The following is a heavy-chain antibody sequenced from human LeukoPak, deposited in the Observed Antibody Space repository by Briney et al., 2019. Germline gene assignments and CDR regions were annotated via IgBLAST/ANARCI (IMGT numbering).Heavy chain of an antibody. J-gene: IGHJ6*02. CDR2: IYYSGST. CDR1: GVSISSYY. CDR3: ARVGTSAAGTSAYYYYGMDV. D-gene: IGHD6-13*01. Sequence: SETLSLTCTVSGVSISSYYWSWIRQPPGKGLEWIGYIYYSGSTNYNPSLKSRVTISVATSKNQFSLKLSSVTAADTAVYYCARVGTSAAGTSAYYYYGMDVWGQGTTVTVSS. V-gene: IGHV4-59*01.